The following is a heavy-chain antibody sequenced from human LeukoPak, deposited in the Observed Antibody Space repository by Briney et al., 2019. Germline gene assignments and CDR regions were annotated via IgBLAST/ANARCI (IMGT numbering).Heavy chain of an antibody. CDR2: INPKTNGT. Sequence: ASVKLSCKASGYTFADYYVHWVRQALGQGIEWMGWINPKTNGTNFALKFLGRVTMTRDTSISTAYMELTSLRSDDTALYYCARSKRRGDLLDYWGQGILVTVSS. D-gene: IGHD2-21*02. V-gene: IGHV1-2*02. CDR1: GYTFADYY. J-gene: IGHJ4*02. CDR3: ARSKRRGDLLDY.